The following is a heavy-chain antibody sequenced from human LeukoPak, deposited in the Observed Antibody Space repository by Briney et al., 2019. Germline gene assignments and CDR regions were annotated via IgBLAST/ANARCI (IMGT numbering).Heavy chain of an antibody. J-gene: IGHJ4*02. D-gene: IGHD3-22*01. Sequence: SVKVSCKASGYTFSSHAINWVRQAPGQGLEWMGGIMPLSAIGNDAQKFQGRIRITTDDSTSTVYMELSSLRSEDTAVYYCARSHSYDYDSSGIYYFDSWGQGTLVTVSA. V-gene: IGHV1-69*05. CDR2: IMPLSAIG. CDR3: ARSHSYDYDSSGIYYFDS. CDR1: GYTFSSHA.